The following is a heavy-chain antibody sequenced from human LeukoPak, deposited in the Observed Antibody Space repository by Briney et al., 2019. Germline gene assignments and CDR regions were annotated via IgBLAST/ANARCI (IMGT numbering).Heavy chain of an antibody. Sequence: GGSLRLSCAASGFTFSSYSVNWVRQAPGKGLEWVSSISSSSSYIYYADSVKGRFTISRDNAKNSLYLQMNSLRAEDTAVYYCAKARFGGVIVLFDYWGQGTLVTVSS. CDR1: GFTFSSYS. V-gene: IGHV3-21*01. CDR3: AKARFGGVIVLFDY. D-gene: IGHD3-16*02. CDR2: ISSSSSYI. J-gene: IGHJ4*02.